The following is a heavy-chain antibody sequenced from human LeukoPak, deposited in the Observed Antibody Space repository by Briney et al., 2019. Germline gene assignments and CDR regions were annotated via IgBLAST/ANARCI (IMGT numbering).Heavy chain of an antibody. CDR2: FDPEDGET. D-gene: IGHD6-13*01. J-gene: IGHJ5*02. V-gene: IGHV1-24*01. Sequence: ASVKVSCKVSGYTLTELSMHWVRQAPGKGLEWMGGFDPEDGETIYAQKFQGRVTMTEDTSTDTAYMELSSLRSEDTAVYYCARGESSSWYGEGYNWFDPWGQGTLVTVSS. CDR3: ARGESSSWYGEGYNWFDP. CDR1: GYTLTELS.